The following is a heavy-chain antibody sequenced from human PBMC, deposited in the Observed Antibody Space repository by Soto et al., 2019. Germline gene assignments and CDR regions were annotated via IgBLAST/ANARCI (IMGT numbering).Heavy chain of an antibody. D-gene: IGHD2-2*01. V-gene: IGHV4-59*01. Sequence: SWIIQSPGKGLEWIGYISHSGLRHYRASLQSRLTMSVETSKNQFSLNLTSVTAADTAIYYCATSNTTCPGCYSWGQGTLVTVSS. CDR2: ISHSGLR. J-gene: IGHJ5*02. CDR3: ATSNTTCPGCYS.